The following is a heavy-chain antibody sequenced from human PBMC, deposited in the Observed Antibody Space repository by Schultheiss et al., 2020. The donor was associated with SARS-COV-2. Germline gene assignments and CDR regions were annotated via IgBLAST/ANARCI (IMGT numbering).Heavy chain of an antibody. J-gene: IGHJ4*02. CDR2: IHNDVDVI. V-gene: IGHV3-23*01. Sequence: GGSLRLSCVASGFNFRAFAMSWVRQAPGKGLEWVSIIHNDVDVINYADSVKGRFTISRDNSKNTLFLQMGSLRAEDTAVYYCAKFEGDIVQRYYFDYWGQGTLVTVSS. CDR3: AKFEGDIVQRYYFDY. CDR1: GFNFRAFA. D-gene: IGHD3-16*01.